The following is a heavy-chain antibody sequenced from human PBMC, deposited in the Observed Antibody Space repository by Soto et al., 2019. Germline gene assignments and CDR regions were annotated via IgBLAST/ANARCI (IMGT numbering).Heavy chain of an antibody. J-gene: IGHJ3*02. CDR2: ISYDGSNK. Sequence: QVQLVESGGGVVQPGRSLRLSCAASGFTFSSYAMHWVRQAPGKGLEWVAVISYDGSNKYYADSVKGRFTISRDNSKNTLYLQMNSLRAEDTAVYYCARDSYYYDSSGYYYGSLRYAFDIWGQGTMVTVSS. CDR3: ARDSYYYDSSGYYYGSLRYAFDI. D-gene: IGHD3-22*01. CDR1: GFTFSSYA. V-gene: IGHV3-30-3*01.